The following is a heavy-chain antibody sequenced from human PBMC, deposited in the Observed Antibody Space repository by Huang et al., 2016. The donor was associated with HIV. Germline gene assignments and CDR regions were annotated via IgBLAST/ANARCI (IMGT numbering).Heavy chain of an antibody. CDR1: GGTFTGYF. Sequence: VQLQQWGASLLKPSETLSLTCAVSGGTFTGYFWGWVRQAPGKGLEWIDEIKHSGTTSYKPSLKTRVSMSVDVSNNQFSLSLTSVTAADTAVYFFVRCPGYYVEPSRYFDACDIWGPGTMVTVS. CDR3: VRCPGYYVEPSRYFDACDI. CDR2: IKHSGTT. D-gene: IGHD3-16*02. V-gene: IGHV4-34*02. J-gene: IGHJ3*02.